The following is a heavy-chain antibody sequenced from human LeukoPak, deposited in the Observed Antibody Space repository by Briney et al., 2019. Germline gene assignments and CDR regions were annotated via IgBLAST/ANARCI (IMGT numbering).Heavy chain of an antibody. Sequence: GGSLRLSCAASGFTFSSYSMNWDRQAPGKGLEWVSSISSSSSYIYYADSVKGRFTISRDNAKNSLYLQMNSLRAEDTAVYYCARGYYGSGSYRCPIDYWGQGTLVTVSS. V-gene: IGHV3-21*01. D-gene: IGHD3-10*01. CDR1: GFTFSSYS. CDR3: ARGYYGSGSYRCPIDY. J-gene: IGHJ4*02. CDR2: ISSSSSYI.